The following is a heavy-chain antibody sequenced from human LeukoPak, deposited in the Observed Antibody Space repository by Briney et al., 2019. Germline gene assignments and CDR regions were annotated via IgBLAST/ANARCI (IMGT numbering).Heavy chain of an antibody. J-gene: IGHJ5*02. CDR1: NDSSSSNTYY. D-gene: IGHD4-11*01. CDR2: IYHSGSA. Sequence: SETLSLTCTVSNDSSSSNTYYWAWIRQPPGKGLEWIGSIYHSGSAYGNPSLKSRVTISVDRSKNQFSLKLSSVTAADTAVYYCARCLYSKAPPVTFDPWGQGTLVTVSS. CDR3: ARCLYSKAPPVTFDP. V-gene: IGHV4-39*07.